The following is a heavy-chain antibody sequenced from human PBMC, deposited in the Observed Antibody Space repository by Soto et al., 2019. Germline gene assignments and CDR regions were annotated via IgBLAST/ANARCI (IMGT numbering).Heavy chain of an antibody. CDR2: IYYSGST. Sequence: QVQLQESGPGLVKPSQTLSLTCTVSVGSISSGDYYWSWIRQPPGKGLEWIGYIYYSGSTYYNPSLKSRVTTSGDTSQNQFSLKLSSVTAADTAVYYCARMGPARTLVTCGVYNWFDPWGQGTLVTVSS. J-gene: IGHJ5*02. V-gene: IGHV4-30-4*01. CDR3: ARMGPARTLVTCGVYNWFDP. D-gene: IGHD2-21*01. CDR1: VGSISSGDYY.